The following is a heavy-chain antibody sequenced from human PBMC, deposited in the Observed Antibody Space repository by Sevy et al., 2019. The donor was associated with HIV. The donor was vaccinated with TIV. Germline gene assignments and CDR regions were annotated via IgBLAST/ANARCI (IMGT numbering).Heavy chain of an antibody. V-gene: IGHV3-23*01. CDR3: AKDLYGGSFDY. CDR1: GFTFGTYA. J-gene: IGHJ4*02. Sequence: GGSLRLSCAASGFTFGTYAMSWVRQAPGKGLEWVSAISSSGGSTYYADSVKGRFTFSRDNSKSTLYLHMNSLRAEDTAIYYCAKDLYGGSFDYWGQGTLVTVSS. CDR2: ISSSGGST. D-gene: IGHD2-15*01.